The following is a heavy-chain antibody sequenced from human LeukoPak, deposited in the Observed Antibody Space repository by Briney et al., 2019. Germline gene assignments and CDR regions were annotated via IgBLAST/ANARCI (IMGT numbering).Heavy chain of an antibody. CDR2: VHNTGST. CDR1: GASITSYY. V-gene: IGHV4-59*08. D-gene: IGHD2-2*01. Sequence: SETLSLTCTVSGASITSYYWSWIRRPPGKGLEWIGYVHNTGSTNYNPSLKSRLTLSIDTSKNQFSLRLDSVTAADTAVYYCARLPPLAPARTTYYHAMDVWGQGTTVTVSS. J-gene: IGHJ6*02. CDR3: ARLPPLAPARTTYYHAMDV.